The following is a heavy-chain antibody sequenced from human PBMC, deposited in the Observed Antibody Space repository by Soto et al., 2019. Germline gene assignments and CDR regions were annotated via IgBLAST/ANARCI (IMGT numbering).Heavy chain of an antibody. CDR1: GFTFSGYA. CDR3: ARRAVVGAAPYSDS. Sequence: EVQLLESGGGLVQPGGSLRLSCAASGFTFSGYAMSWVRQAPGKGLEWVSTIGTSGSNSYYPDSVKGRFTISRDNSKNPPYLQMTSLTAEDTAVNSCARRAVVGAAPYSDSWWLGTRVTVSS. CDR2: IGTSGSNS. D-gene: IGHD2-15*01. V-gene: IGHV3-23*01. J-gene: IGHJ4*02.